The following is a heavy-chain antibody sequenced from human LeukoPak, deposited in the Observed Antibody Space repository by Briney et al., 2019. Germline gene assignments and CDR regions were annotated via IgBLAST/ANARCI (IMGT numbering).Heavy chain of an antibody. D-gene: IGHD6-19*01. V-gene: IGHV3-15*01. Sequence: GGSLRLSCAASGFTFSNAWFTWVRQAPGKGLEWVGRVKSKTDGGTTDYAAPVKGRFIISRDDSNNTLYLQMNSLNTEATAVYYCATYGGGWCFDYWGQGTLVTVSS. J-gene: IGHJ4*02. CDR2: VKSKTDGGTT. CDR1: GFTFSNAW. CDR3: ATYGGGWCFDY.